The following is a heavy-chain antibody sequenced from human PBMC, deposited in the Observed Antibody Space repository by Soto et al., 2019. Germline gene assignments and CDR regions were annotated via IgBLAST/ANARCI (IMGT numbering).Heavy chain of an antibody. CDR1: GFTFSSYA. D-gene: IGHD4-17*01. V-gene: IGHV3-30-3*01. CDR3: ARDPDYGDYRYYFDY. Sequence: GGSLRLSCAASGFTFSSYAMHWVRQAPGKGLEWVAVISYDGSNKYYADSVKGRFTISRDNSKNTLYLQMNSLRAEDTAVYYCARDPDYGDYRYYFDYWGQGTLVTVSS. CDR2: ISYDGSNK. J-gene: IGHJ4*02.